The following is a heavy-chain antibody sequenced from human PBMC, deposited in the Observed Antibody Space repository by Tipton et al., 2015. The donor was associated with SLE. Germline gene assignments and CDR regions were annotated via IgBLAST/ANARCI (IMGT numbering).Heavy chain of an antibody. CDR2: ISSSSSYI. Sequence: SLRLSCAASGFTFSSYSMNWVRQAPGKGLEWVSSISSSSSYIHYADSVKGRFTISRDNAKNSLYLQMNSLRAEDTAVYYCASQAGWYFDLWGRGTLVTVSS. J-gene: IGHJ2*01. CDR1: GFTFSSYS. V-gene: IGHV3-21*01. CDR3: ASQAGWYFDL.